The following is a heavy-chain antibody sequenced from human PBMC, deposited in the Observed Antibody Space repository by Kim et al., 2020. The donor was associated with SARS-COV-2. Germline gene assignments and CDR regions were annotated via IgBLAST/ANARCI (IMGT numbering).Heavy chain of an antibody. CDR2: IYYSGST. D-gene: IGHD3-22*01. V-gene: IGHV4-31*03. Sequence: SETLSLTCTVSGGSISSGGYYWSWIRQHPGKGLEWIGYIYYSGSTYYNPSLKSRVTISVDTSKNQFSLKLSSVTAADTAVYYCARQGGGYSYWFDPWGQGTLVTVSS. CDR3: ARQGGGYSYWFDP. CDR1: GGSISSGGYY. J-gene: IGHJ5*02.